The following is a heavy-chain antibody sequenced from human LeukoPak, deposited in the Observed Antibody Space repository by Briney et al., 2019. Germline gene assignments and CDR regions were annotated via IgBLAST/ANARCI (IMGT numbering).Heavy chain of an antibody. CDR2: ISSGGGT. V-gene: IGHV3-23*01. Sequence: GGSLRLSCAASGFTFSSYAMSWVRQAPGKGLEGVSGISSGGGTYYADSVKGRFTISRDDSENTLYLQMNNLRAEDTAVYYCAKDGYSNSRYDWFDPWGQGTLVTVSS. CDR1: GFTFSSYA. CDR3: AKDGYSNSRYDWFDP. J-gene: IGHJ5*02. D-gene: IGHD6-13*01.